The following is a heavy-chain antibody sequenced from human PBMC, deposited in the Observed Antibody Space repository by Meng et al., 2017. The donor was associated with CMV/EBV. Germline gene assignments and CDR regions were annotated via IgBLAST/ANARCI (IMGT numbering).Heavy chain of an antibody. CDR1: GFTFSNAW. CDR2: IKSKTDGGTT. Sequence: GGSLKISCAASGFTFSNAWMSWVRQAPGKGLEWVGRIKSKTDGGTTDYAAPVKGRFTISRDDSKNTLYLQMNSLKTEDTAVYYCTTSDSSGYYRYYYYGMDVWGQGTTVTVSS. V-gene: IGHV3-15*01. J-gene: IGHJ6*02. D-gene: IGHD3-22*01. CDR3: TTSDSSGYYRYYYYGMDV.